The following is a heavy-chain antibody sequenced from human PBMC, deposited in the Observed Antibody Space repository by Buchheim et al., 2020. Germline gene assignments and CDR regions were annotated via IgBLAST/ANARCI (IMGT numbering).Heavy chain of an antibody. CDR2: ISYDGSNK. D-gene: IGHD3-10*01. CDR3: AKAPRAFIWFGELSY. Sequence: QVQLVESGGGVVQPGRSLRLSCAASGFTFSNYGMHWVRQAPGKGLEWVAVISYDGSNKYYVDSVKGRFTISRDNSQNTQYLEMNSLRPDDTAVYYCAKAPRAFIWFGELSYWGQGAL. CDR1: GFTFSNYG. J-gene: IGHJ4*02. V-gene: IGHV3-30*18.